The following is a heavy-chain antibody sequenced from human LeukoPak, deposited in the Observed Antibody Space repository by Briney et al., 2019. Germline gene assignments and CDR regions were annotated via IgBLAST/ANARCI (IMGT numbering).Heavy chain of an antibody. D-gene: IGHD2-2*01. CDR2: IWYDGTNK. J-gene: IGHJ4*02. V-gene: IGHV3-33*01. CDR3: ARVGSSCSSTSCYDDFDY. CDR1: GFTFTNYG. Sequence: GGSLRLSCAASGFTFTNYGMHWVRQAPGKGLEWVAIIWYDGTNKYYSDSVKGRFTISRDNAKNSLYLQMNSLRAEDTAVYYCARVGSSCSSTSCYDDFDYWGQGTLVTVSS.